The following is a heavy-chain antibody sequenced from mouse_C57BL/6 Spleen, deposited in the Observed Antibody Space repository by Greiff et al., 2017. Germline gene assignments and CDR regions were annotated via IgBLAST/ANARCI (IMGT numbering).Heavy chain of an antibody. CDR3: ARGITRVVHFDY. CDR2: IYPGDGDT. D-gene: IGHD1-1*01. V-gene: IGHV1-80*01. CDR1: GYAFSSYW. Sequence: QVQLKESGAELVKPGASVKISCKASGYAFSSYWMNWVKQRPGKGLEWIGQIYPGDGDTNYNGKFKGKATLTADKSSSTAYMQLSSLTSEASAVYFCARGITRVVHFDYWGQGTTLTVSA. J-gene: IGHJ2*01.